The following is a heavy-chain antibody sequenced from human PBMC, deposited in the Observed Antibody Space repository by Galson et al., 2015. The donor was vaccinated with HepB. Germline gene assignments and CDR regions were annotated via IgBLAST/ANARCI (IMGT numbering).Heavy chain of an antibody. CDR1: GFTFITYA. D-gene: IGHD5-18*01. CDR2: ISGSGRST. Sequence: SLRLSCAASGFTFITYAMSWVRQAPGKGLEWVSSISGSGRSTYYADSVKGRFTISRDNSKNTLYLQMSSLRAEDTAVYYCATYNYARGGFDYWGQGTLVTVSS. J-gene: IGHJ4*02. V-gene: IGHV3-23*01. CDR3: ATYNYARGGFDY.